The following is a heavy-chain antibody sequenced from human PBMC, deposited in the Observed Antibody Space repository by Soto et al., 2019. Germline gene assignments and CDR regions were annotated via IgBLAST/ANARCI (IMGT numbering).Heavy chain of an antibody. CDR2: ISKNGDNQ. CDR1: GFSFNIFG. Sequence: PRRSLRLCCATSGFSFNIFGMHWFHQAPGKALEWVGLISKNGDNQYYGDSAKGRFIISRGNPKNSLYLQLHSLRPDDTAVYYCAKDAYNAAFDVWGQGTMVTVSS. D-gene: IGHD1-1*01. CDR3: AKDAYNAAFDV. V-gene: IGHV3-30*18. J-gene: IGHJ3*01.